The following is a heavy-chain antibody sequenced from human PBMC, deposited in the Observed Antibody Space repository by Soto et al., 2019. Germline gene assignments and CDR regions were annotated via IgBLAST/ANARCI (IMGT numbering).Heavy chain of an antibody. J-gene: IGHJ3*02. V-gene: IGHV3-30*18. CDR3: AKPLPYFGGDCYDAFYI. CDR1: EFTFRSYA. CDR2: ISYDGSNE. Sequence: QVQPVESGGVVVQPGRSLRLSCAASEFTFRSYAMHWVRQAPGKGLERVALISYDGSNEYYADSVKGRFTIFRDNSKNKLHLQMSSLRDEDTAVYYCAKPLPYFGGDCYDAFYIWGRGTIVTVSS. D-gene: IGHD2-21*02.